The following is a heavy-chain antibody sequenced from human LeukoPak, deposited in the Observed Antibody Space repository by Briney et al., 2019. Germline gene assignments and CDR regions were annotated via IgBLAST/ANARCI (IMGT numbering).Heavy chain of an antibody. V-gene: IGHV4-59*11. J-gene: IGHJ5*01. Sequence: SETLSLTCSVSGGSISSHYWIWFRQPPGKGLEWIGHRHDSGSSNYDPPLKSRVTISIDTSKNQFSLKLNSVTAADTADYYCARAPVVRGVFGWFDFWGQGVLVTVSS. CDR2: RHDSGSS. CDR1: GGSISSHY. D-gene: IGHD3-10*01. CDR3: ARAPVVRGVFGWFDF.